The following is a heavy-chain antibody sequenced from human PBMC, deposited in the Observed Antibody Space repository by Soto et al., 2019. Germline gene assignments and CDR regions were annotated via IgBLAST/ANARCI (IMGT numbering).Heavy chain of an antibody. J-gene: IGHJ5*02. CDR3: ARWFSSSCYASNWFDP. CDR2: ISNSXSYT. V-gene: IGHV3-21*01. D-gene: IGHD6-13*01. Sequence: GGSLRLSCAASGFTFSSYSMNWVRQSPGKGLEWVSSISNSXSYTFYAASVKGRFTISRDNAKNSMYLQMNSLSAEDTAVYYCARWFSSSCYASNWFDPWGQGTLVTVSS. CDR1: GFTFSSYS.